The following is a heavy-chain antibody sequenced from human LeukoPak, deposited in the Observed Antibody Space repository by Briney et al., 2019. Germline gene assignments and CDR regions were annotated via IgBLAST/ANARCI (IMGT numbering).Heavy chain of an antibody. D-gene: IGHD6-19*01. CDR2: IYYTGKI. J-gene: IGHJ4*02. CDR3: VRRDTGWNYFDY. Sequence: SETLSLTCAVYGGSINSHYWGWIRQPPGKGLQWIGDIYYTGKINYNPSLKSRVTITLDTSKDHLSLNLTSVLAADTAIYYCVRRDTGWNYFDYWGQGILVTVSS. CDR1: GGSINSHY. V-gene: IGHV4-59*08.